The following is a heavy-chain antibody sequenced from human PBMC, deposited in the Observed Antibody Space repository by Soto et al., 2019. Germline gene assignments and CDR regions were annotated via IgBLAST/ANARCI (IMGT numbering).Heavy chain of an antibody. Sequence: SETLSLTCTVSGGSISGYYWSWIRQPPGKGLEWIGNVYYSGGAKYNPSVKRRVSISVDTSKNQSSLNLSSVTAADTAVYYCTRDGDGRMTTNPYYYYGMDVWGPGITVTAP. CDR2: VYYSGGA. D-gene: IGHD2-21*02. J-gene: IGHJ6*02. CDR3: TRDGDGRMTTNPYYYYGMDV. V-gene: IGHV4-59*01. CDR1: GGSISGYY.